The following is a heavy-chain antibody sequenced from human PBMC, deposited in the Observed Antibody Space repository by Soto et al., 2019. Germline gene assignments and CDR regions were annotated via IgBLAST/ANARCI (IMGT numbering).Heavy chain of an antibody. CDR1: GGSISSFAYY. CDR3: ARRERYYGSPGWFDP. J-gene: IGHJ5*02. CDR2: VYYNENT. Sequence: QLQLQESGPGLVRPSEALSLTCTVSGGSISSFAYYWGWIRQPPGKVLGWIGTVYYNENTYYNPSLKSRVTISVDTAKNQFSLNLRSVTAADTAIYFCARRERYYGSPGWFDPWGQGTLVTVSS. V-gene: IGHV4-39*01. D-gene: IGHD3-10*01.